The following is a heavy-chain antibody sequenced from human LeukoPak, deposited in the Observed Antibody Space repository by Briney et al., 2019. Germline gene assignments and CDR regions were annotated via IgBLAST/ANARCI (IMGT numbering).Heavy chain of an antibody. Sequence: GGSLRLSCTASGFTVSSNFMSWVRQAPGKGLEWVSVLYSGANTYYADSVKGRFTISRDNSKNTLYLQMNSLRADDTAVYYCARAVAYYYVSGNYYPGAFDVWGQGTMVTVSS. CDR1: GFTVSSNF. CDR3: ARAVAYYYVSGNYYPGAFDV. J-gene: IGHJ3*01. D-gene: IGHD3-10*01. CDR2: LYSGANT. V-gene: IGHV3-53*01.